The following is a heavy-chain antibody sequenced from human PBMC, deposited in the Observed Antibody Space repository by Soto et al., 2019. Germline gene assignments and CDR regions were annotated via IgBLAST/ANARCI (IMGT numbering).Heavy chain of an antibody. CDR1: GFTFSNYA. CDR3: AKDRTVAARNFDY. J-gene: IGHJ4*02. V-gene: IGHV3-23*01. Sequence: LRLSCAASGFTFSNYAMGWVRQAPGKGLEWVSSISTSIDATYYADSVKGRFTISRDDSKNTLYLQMNSLRAEDTAVYYCAKDRTVAARNFDYWGQGTLVTVSS. CDR2: ISTSIDAT. D-gene: IGHD6-6*01.